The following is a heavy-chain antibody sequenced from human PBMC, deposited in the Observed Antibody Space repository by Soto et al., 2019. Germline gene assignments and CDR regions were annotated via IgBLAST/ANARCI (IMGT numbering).Heavy chain of an antibody. CDR1: GYIFTSYW. CDR2: IYPGDSDT. J-gene: IGHJ6*02. CDR3: ATHRYGSGSYYNPYYYGMDV. D-gene: IGHD3-10*01. V-gene: IGHV5-51*01. Sequence: PGESLKISCKGSGYIFTSYWIGWVRQMPGKGLEWMGIIYPGDSDTRYSPSFQGQVTISADKSISTAYLQWSSLKASDTAMYYCATHRYGSGSYYNPYYYGMDVWGQGTTVTVSS.